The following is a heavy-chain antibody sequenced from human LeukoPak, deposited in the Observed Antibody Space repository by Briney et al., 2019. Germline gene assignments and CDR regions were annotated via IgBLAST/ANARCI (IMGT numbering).Heavy chain of an antibody. J-gene: IGHJ4*02. Sequence: GASVKVSCKASGYTFTSYAMNWVRQAPGQGLEWMGWINTNTGNPTYAQGFTGRFVFSLATSVSTAYLQISSLKAEDTAVYYCARELAAAGFGDYFDYWGQGTLVTVSS. V-gene: IGHV7-4-1*02. CDR3: ARELAAAGFGDYFDY. CDR2: INTNTGNP. D-gene: IGHD6-13*01. CDR1: GYTFTSYA.